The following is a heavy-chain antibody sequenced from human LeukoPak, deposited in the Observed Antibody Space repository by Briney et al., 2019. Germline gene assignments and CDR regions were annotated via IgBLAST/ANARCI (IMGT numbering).Heavy chain of an antibody. CDR1: GGSFSGYY. Sequence: PSETLSLTCAVYGGSFSGYYWSWIRQPPGKGLEWIGEINHSGSTNYNPSLKRRVTISVDTSKNQFSLKLSSVTAADTAVYYCARGYRGYSLDYWGQGTLVTVSS. J-gene: IGHJ4*02. CDR2: INHSGST. V-gene: IGHV4-34*01. CDR3: ARGYRGYSLDY. D-gene: IGHD5-18*01.